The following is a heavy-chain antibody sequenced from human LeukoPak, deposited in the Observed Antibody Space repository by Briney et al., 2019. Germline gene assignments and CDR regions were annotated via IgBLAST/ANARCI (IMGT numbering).Heavy chain of an antibody. V-gene: IGHV3-66*01. J-gene: IGHJ5*02. CDR2: IYSGGST. CDR3: ARVSGDYYDSSGYYYDQDWFDP. Sequence: GGSLRLSCAASGFTVSSNYMSWVRQAPGKGLEWVSLIYSGGSTYYADSVKGRFTISRDNSKNTLYLQMNSLRAEDTAVYYCARVSGDYYDSSGYYYDQDWFDPWGQGTLVTVSS. CDR1: GFTVSSNY. D-gene: IGHD3-22*01.